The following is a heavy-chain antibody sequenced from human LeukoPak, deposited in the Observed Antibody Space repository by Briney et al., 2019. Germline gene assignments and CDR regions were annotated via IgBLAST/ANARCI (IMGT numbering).Heavy chain of an antibody. CDR1: GGSISSSSYY. V-gene: IGHV4-39*07. Sequence: PSETLSLTCTVSGGSISSSSYYWGWIRQPPGKGLEWIGSIYYSGSTNYNPSLKSRVTISVDTSKNQFSLKLSSVTAADTAVYYCAREGDGSYYNSYNNWFDPWGQGTLVTVSS. J-gene: IGHJ5*02. CDR3: AREGDGSYYNSYNNWFDP. D-gene: IGHD3-10*01. CDR2: IYYSGST.